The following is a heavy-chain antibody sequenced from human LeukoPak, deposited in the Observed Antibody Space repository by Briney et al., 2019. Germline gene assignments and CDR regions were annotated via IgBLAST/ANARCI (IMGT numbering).Heavy chain of an antibody. CDR1: GGSISSSSYY. Sequence: SETLSLTCTVSGGSISSSSYYWVWIRQPPGKGLEWIGSIYYSGSTYYNPSLKSRVTISVDTSKNQFSLKLSSVTAADTAVYYCTAGRSDYFDFWGQGTLVTVSS. D-gene: IGHD6-25*01. V-gene: IGHV4-39*01. CDR2: IYYSGST. CDR3: TAGRSDYFDF. J-gene: IGHJ4*02.